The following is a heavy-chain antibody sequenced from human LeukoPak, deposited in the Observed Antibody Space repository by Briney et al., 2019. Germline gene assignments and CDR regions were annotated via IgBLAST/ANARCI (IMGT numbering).Heavy chain of an antibody. V-gene: IGHV3-48*03. CDR3: ARGGYYDILTGTWVPGY. CDR2: ISSSGSTI. CDR1: GFTFSSYE. D-gene: IGHD3-9*01. Sequence: QSGGSLRLSCAASGFTFSSYEMNWVRQAPGKGLEWVSYISSSGSTIYYADSVKGRFTISRDNAKNSLYLQMNSLRAEDTAVYYCARGGYYDILTGTWVPGYWGQGTLVTVSS. J-gene: IGHJ4*02.